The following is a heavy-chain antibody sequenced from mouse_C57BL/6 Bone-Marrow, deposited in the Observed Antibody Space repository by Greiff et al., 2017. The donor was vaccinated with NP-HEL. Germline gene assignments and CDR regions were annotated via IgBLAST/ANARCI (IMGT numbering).Heavy chain of an antibody. Sequence: QVQLQQPGAELVKPGASVKLSCKASGYTFTSYWMHWVKQRPGRGLEWIGRIDPNSGGTKYNEKFKSKATLTVDKPSSTAYMQLSSLTSEDSAVYYCASRLYYGSSYVPYYAMDYWGQGTSVTVSS. CDR1: GYTFTSYW. CDR3: ASRLYYGSSYVPYYAMDY. J-gene: IGHJ4*01. D-gene: IGHD1-1*01. CDR2: IDPNSGGT. V-gene: IGHV1-72*01.